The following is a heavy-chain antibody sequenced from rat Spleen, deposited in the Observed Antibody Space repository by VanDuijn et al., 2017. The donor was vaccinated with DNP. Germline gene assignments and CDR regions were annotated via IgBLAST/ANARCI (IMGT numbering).Heavy chain of an antibody. CDR2: ISNGGGST. CDR3: ARGDYGYNRYAMDA. CDR1: GLTFSDYN. D-gene: IGHD1-9*01. V-gene: IGHV5-7*01. Sequence: EVQLVESGGGLVQPGRSLKLSCAASGLTFSDYNMTWIRQVPGTGLEWVASISNGGGSTYYPDSVKGRFTISRDNAENTLYLQMYSLRSEDMATYYCARGDYGYNRYAMDAWGQGTSVTVSS. J-gene: IGHJ4*01.